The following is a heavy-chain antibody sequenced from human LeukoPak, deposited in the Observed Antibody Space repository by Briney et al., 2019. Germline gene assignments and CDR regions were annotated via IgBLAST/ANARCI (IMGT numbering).Heavy chain of an antibody. D-gene: IGHD1-26*01. Sequence: GGSLRLSCAVSGFTFSDYYMSWIRQAPGKGLEWVSYISSSGSTTHYADSVKGRFTISRDNAKNSLYLQMNSLRAEDTALYYCARVDRLGVDYWGQGTLVTVSS. CDR2: ISSSGSTT. CDR1: GFTFSDYY. V-gene: IGHV3-11*01. J-gene: IGHJ4*02. CDR3: ARVDRLGVDY.